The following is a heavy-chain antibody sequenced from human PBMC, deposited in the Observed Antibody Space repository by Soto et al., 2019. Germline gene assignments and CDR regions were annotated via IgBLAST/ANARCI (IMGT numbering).Heavy chain of an antibody. CDR3: ARDADVSGWYYFDY. Sequence: GGSLRLSCAASGFTFSSYAMHWVRQAPGKGLEWVAVISYDGSNKYYADSVKGRFTISRDNSKNTLYLQMNNLRAEDTAVYYCARDADVSGWYYFDYWGQGTLVTVSS. CDR1: GFTFSSYA. J-gene: IGHJ4*02. CDR2: ISYDGSNK. D-gene: IGHD6-19*01. V-gene: IGHV3-30-3*01.